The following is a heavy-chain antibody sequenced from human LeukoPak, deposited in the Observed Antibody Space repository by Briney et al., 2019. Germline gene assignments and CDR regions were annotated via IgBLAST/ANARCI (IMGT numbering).Heavy chain of an antibody. CDR3: AKPLPSSGWYFFDY. J-gene: IGHJ4*02. CDR2: IDIGSTYI. CDR1: GFTFSSYS. Sequence: GGSLRLSCVASGFTFSSYSMNWVRQAPGKGLEWVSSIDIGSTYIYYADSVKGRFTISRDNAKNSLFLQMNSLRAEDTAVYYCAKPLPSSGWYFFDYWGQGTLVTVSS. D-gene: IGHD6-19*01. V-gene: IGHV3-21*01.